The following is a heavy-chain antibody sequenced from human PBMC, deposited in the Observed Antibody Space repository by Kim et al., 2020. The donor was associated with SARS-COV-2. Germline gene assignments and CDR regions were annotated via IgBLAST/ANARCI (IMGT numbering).Heavy chain of an antibody. CDR3: ARIPDIAGWPFDS. D-gene: IGHD6-19*01. CDR2: IHYSGRT. J-gene: IGHJ4*02. Sequence: SETLSLTCTVSVGSISSDYWTWIRQPPGKGLEWIGYIHYSGRTRYNPSLRSRVALFVYPSNSHFSLSLPSVTAADTAVYFCARIPDIAGWPFDSWGQGILVSVSS. V-gene: IGHV4-59*01. CDR1: VGSISSDY.